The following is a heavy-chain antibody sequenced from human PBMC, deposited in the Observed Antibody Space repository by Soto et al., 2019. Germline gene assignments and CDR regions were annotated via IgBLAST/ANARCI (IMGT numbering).Heavy chain of an antibody. CDR1: GFSFSTYA. CDR2: IWFDGVKE. CDR3: AKNSFSGSKRILDS. J-gene: IGHJ4*02. V-gene: IGHV3-33*06. D-gene: IGHD1-26*01. Sequence: GGSLRLSCAVSGFSFSTYAMHWVRQAPGKGLEWLAIIWFDGVKEYYAESVRGRFTISIDNSKNTVFLQMDTVGAEDSALYYCAKNSFSGSKRILDSWGQGTLVTVSS.